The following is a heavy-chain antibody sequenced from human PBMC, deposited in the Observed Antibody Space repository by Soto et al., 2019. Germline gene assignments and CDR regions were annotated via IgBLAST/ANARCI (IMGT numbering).Heavy chain of an antibody. CDR2: IYYSGST. V-gene: IGHV4-59*01. J-gene: IGHJ6*02. CDR3: ARAHTICGVTHYYYYYGMDV. CDR1: GGSISSYY. D-gene: IGHD3-3*01. Sequence: PSETLSLTCTVSGGSISSYYWSWIRQPPGKGLEWIGYIYYSGSTNYNPSLKSRVTISVDTSKNQFSLKLSSVTAADTAVYYCARAHTICGVTHYYYYYGMDVWGQGTTVTVSS.